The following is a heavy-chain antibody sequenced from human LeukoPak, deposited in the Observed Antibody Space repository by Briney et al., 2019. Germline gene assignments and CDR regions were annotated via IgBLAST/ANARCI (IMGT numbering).Heavy chain of an antibody. V-gene: IGHV4-34*01. Sequence: SETLSLTCAVYGGSFSGYYWSWIRQPPGKELEWIGEINHSGSTNYNPSLKSRVTISVDTSKNQFSLKLSSVTAADTAVYYCARARYYDSSGYPLGYWGQGTLVTVSS. J-gene: IGHJ4*02. CDR1: GGSFSGYY. CDR2: INHSGST. D-gene: IGHD3-22*01. CDR3: ARARYYDSSGYPLGY.